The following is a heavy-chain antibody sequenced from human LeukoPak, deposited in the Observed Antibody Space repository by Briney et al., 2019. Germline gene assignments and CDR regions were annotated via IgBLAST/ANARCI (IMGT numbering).Heavy chain of an antibody. D-gene: IGHD3-3*01. V-gene: IGHV3-7*01. J-gene: IGHJ6*03. Sequence: QTGGSLRLSCAASGFTFSSYWMGWVRQAPGKGLEWVANIKQDGSEKYYVDSVKGRFTISRDNAKNSLYLQMNSLRAEDTAVYYCAREMMPYDFWSGYSSHMDVWGKGTTVTVSS. CDR2: IKQDGSEK. CDR3: AREMMPYDFWSGYSSHMDV. CDR1: GFTFSSYW.